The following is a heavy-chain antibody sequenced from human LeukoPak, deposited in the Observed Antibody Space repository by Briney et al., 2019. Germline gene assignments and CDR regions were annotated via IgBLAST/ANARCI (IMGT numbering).Heavy chain of an antibody. Sequence: GGSLRLSCAASGFTFSNYGMHWVRQAPGKGLEWVAVIWYDGSNKYYADSVKGRFTISRDNSKNTLYLQMNSLRAEDTAVYYCARELLTVTNYYYYGMDVWGQGTTVTVSS. D-gene: IGHD4-17*01. J-gene: IGHJ6*02. V-gene: IGHV3-33*01. CDR1: GFTFSNYG. CDR3: ARELLTVTNYYYYGMDV. CDR2: IWYDGSNK.